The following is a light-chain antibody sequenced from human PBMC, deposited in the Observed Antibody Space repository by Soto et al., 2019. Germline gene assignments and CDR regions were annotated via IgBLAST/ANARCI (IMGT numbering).Light chain of an antibody. Sequence: IVLAHSPGTLSFSPGQIATLSFRATQSVTSNYLAWYQQKPGQAPTLLIYDTSSRATAIPDRFSGSGSGTDFTLTISRLEPEDFAVYHCXXXXXXXPMFTFGQGTRLEI. CDR1: QSVTSNY. J-gene: IGKJ5*01. CDR3: XXXXXXXPMFT. CDR2: DTS. V-gene: IGKV3-20*01.